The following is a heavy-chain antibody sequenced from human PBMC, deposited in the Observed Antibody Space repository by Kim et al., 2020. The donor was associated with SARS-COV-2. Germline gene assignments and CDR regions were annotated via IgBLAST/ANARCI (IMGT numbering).Heavy chain of an antibody. V-gene: IGHV3-13*05. D-gene: IGHD3-16*01. CDR1: GFTFTNYD. CDR2: IGTAGDP. J-gene: IGHJ2*01. Sequence: GGSLRLSCAASGFTFTNYDMHWVRQGTGKSLEWVSSIGTAGDPYYPGSVKGRFTISKENAKNSLYLQMNSLRAGDTAVYYCARDLGGAFDLWGRGTLVTVSS. CDR3: ARDLGGAFDL.